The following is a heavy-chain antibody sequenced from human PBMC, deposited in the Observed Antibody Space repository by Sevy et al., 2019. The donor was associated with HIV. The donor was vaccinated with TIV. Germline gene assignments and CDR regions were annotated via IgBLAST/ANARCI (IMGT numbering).Heavy chain of an antibody. D-gene: IGHD4-17*01. J-gene: IGHJ3*02. CDR3: ARDARGVTTSAFDI. V-gene: IGHV4-30-4*01. Sequence: SETLSLTCTVSGGSISNDDYYWSWIRQPPGKGLEWIGYIYYSGSTYYNTSLKSRVSISVDTSKNQFSLKLSPVTAADTAVYYCARDARGVTTSAFDIWGHGTMVTVSS. CDR1: GGSISNDDYY. CDR2: IYYSGST.